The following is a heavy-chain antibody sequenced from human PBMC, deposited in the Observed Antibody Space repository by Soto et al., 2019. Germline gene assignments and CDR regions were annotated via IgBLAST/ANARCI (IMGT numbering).Heavy chain of an antibody. CDR3: ASLYGGNSFDY. J-gene: IGHJ4*02. CDR1: GGSISSYY. D-gene: IGHD4-17*01. Sequence: PSETLSLTCTVSGGSISSYYWSWIRQPPGKGLELIGYIYYSGSTNYNPSLKSRVTISVDTSKNQFSLKLSSVTAADTAVYYCASLYGGNSFDYWGQGTLVTVSS. V-gene: IGHV4-59*01. CDR2: IYYSGST.